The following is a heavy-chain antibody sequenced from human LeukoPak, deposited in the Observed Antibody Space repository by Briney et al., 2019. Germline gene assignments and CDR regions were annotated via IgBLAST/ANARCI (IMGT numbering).Heavy chain of an antibody. CDR1: GGSFSGYY. Sequence: PSETLSLTCAVYGGSFSGYYWSWIRQPAGKGLEWIGRIYTSGSTNYNPSLKSRVTISVDTSKNQFSLKLSSATAADTAVYYCARERLADRERGYMDVWGKGTTVTISS. J-gene: IGHJ6*03. V-gene: IGHV4-4*07. CDR3: ARERLADRERGYMDV. D-gene: IGHD1-1*01. CDR2: IYTSGST.